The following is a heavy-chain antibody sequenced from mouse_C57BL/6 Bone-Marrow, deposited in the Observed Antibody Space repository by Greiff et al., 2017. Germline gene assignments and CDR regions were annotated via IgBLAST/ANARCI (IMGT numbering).Heavy chain of an antibody. CDR3: ARKGYDYDGSPWFAY. V-gene: IGHV1-19*01. D-gene: IGHD2-4*01. CDR2: INPYNGGT. J-gene: IGHJ3*01. CDR1: GYTFTDYY. Sequence: EVQLQESGPVLVKPGASVKMSCKASGYTFTDYYMNWVKQSHGKSLEWIGVINPYNGGTSYNQKFKGKATLTVDKSSSTAYMELNSLTSEDSAVYYCARKGYDYDGSPWFAYWGQGTLVTVSA.